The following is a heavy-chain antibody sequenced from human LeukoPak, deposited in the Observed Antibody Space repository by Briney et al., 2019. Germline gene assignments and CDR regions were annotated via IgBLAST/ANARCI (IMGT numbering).Heavy chain of an antibody. CDR1: GFPLSSYA. D-gene: IGHD2-15*01. Sequence: GGSLRLSCAASGFPLSSYAMSWVRQASGKGLEWVSATSSSDAGKYHADSVRGRFTISRYNSKTTVSLQMNRLRVEDAAVYYCARAPVTSCRGAFCYPFDYWGRGTLVTVSS. V-gene: IGHV3-23*01. J-gene: IGHJ4*02. CDR2: TSSSDAGK. CDR3: ARAPVTSCRGAFCYPFDY.